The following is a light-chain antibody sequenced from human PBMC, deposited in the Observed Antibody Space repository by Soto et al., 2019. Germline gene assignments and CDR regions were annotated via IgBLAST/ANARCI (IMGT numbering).Light chain of an antibody. Sequence: DIQMTQSPSSLSASVGYRVTITCQASQDISNYLNWYQQKPGKAPKLLIYDGSNLESGVPTRFSGSGSGTDFTLTIRSLQPEDFAIYYCQQTYTTPEITFGQGTRREIK. CDR3: QQTYTTPEIT. V-gene: IGKV1-39*01. CDR1: QDISNY. J-gene: IGKJ5*01. CDR2: DGS.